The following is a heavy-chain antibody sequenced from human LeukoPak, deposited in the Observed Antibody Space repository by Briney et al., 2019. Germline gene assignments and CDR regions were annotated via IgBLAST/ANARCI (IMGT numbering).Heavy chain of an antibody. CDR1: GGTFSNYA. CDR3: LRRQALRGRHRAFDP. Sequence: ASVKVSCKASGGTFSNYATSWVRQAPGQGLEWLGGIIPMFGTAKYAQKFQGRVTITTDESTTTAYMELISLRFEDTAVYYCLRRQALRGRHRAFDPWGQGTLVTVTS. J-gene: IGHJ5*02. V-gene: IGHV1-69*05. CDR2: IIPMFGTA. D-gene: IGHD6-25*01.